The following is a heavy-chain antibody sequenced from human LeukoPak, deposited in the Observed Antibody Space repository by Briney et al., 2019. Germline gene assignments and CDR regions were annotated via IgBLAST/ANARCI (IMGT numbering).Heavy chain of an antibody. J-gene: IGHJ4*02. Sequence: GGSLRLSCAASGFTFSSYAMSWVRQAPGKGLEWVSSISSSSSYIYYADSVKGRFTISRDNAKNSLYLQMNSLRAEDTAVYYCAKVGYFSGYEIISFDYWGQGTLVTVSS. CDR2: ISSSSSYI. CDR3: AKVGYFSGYEIISFDY. CDR1: GFTFSSYA. V-gene: IGHV3-21*04. D-gene: IGHD5-12*01.